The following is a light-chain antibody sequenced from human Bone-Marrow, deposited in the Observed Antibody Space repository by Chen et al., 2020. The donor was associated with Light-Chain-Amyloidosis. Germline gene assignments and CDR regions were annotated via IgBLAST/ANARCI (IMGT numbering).Light chain of an antibody. CDR1: RSNLEAGYD. J-gene: IGLJ2*01. V-gene: IGLV1-40*01. CDR2: DSD. CDR3: QSYDTALLSLV. Sequence: QSVLPPPPSMSEAPGQRVTISCTGRRSNLEAGYDLQWYQQLPETSPKLLIYDSDMRPSGVPGRFAASKSGTSASLSSTGLQVADEADYYCQSYDTALLSLVFGGGTKLTV.